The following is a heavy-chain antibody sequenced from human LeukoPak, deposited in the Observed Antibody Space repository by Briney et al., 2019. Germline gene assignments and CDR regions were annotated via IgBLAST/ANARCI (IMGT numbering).Heavy chain of an antibody. CDR3: ARAFLSYFDY. CDR2: IYHSGST. Sequence: PSQTLSLTCAVSGGSISSGGYSWSWIRQPPGKGLEWIGYIYHSGSTYYNPSLTSRVTISVDRSKNQFSLKLSSVTAADTAVYYCARAFLSYFDYWGQGTLVTVSS. V-gene: IGHV4-30-2*01. J-gene: IGHJ4*02. CDR1: GGSISSGGYS.